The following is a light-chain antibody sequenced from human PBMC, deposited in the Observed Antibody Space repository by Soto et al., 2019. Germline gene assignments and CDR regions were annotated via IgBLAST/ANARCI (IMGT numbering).Light chain of an antibody. J-gene: IGKJ4*01. CDR3: QQTYSIPLT. CDR1: QDIADY. Sequence: TQSPSSLSASVGDRVTITCRASQDIADYLAWYQQKPGQVPNLLIYAASSLKPGVPSRFSGSGSGTDFTLTISSLQPEDFATYYCQQTYSIPLTFGGGTKVDIK. V-gene: IGKV1-27*01. CDR2: AAS.